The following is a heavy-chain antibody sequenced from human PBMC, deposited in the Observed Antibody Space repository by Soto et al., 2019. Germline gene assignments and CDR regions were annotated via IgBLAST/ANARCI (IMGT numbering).Heavy chain of an antibody. V-gene: IGHV4-4*02. CDR2: IYHSGST. D-gene: IGHD3-3*01. Sequence: QVQLQESGPGLVKPSGTLSLTCAVSGGSISSSNWWSWVRQPPGKGLEWIGEIYHSGSTNYNPSLKSLVTISVDKSVNQFSLKLRSVTAADTAVYYCLRCSRYDFLSGYLGFDPWGQGTLVTVSS. J-gene: IGHJ5*02. CDR3: LRCSRYDFLSGYLGFDP. CDR1: GGSISSSNW.